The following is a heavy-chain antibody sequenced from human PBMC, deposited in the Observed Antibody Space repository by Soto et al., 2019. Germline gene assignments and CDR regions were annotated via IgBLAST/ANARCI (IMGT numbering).Heavy chain of an antibody. CDR3: ARQPRDILTGYYKWWFDP. V-gene: IGHV4-31*03. CDR2: IYYSGST. J-gene: IGHJ5*02. D-gene: IGHD3-9*01. CDR1: GGSTSSGGYY. Sequence: SETLSLTCTVSGGSTSSGGYYWSWIRQHPGKGLEWIGYIYYSGSTYYNPSLKSRVTISVDTSKNQFSLKLSSVTAADTAVYYCARQPRDILTGYYKWWFDPWGQGTLVTVSS.